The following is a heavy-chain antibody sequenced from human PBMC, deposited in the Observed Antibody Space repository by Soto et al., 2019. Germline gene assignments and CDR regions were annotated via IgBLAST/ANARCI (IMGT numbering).Heavy chain of an antibody. CDR1: GGSMSRYY. Sequence: SETLSLTCTVSGGSMSRYYWSWIRQPPGKGLEWIGYIYYSGHTNHNPSPKSRVTISVDTSKNQFSLKLSSVTAADTAVYYCARGIATTEMDVWGQGTTVTVSS. D-gene: IGHD6-13*01. CDR2: IYYSGHT. J-gene: IGHJ6*02. CDR3: ARGIATTEMDV. V-gene: IGHV4-59*01.